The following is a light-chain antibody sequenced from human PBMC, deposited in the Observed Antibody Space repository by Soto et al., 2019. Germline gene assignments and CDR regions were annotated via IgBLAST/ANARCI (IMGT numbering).Light chain of an antibody. CDR3: QQYGVTPPNT. Sequence: EIVMTQSPATLSVSPGERATLSCRASQSVGSDLAWYQQKPGQAPRLVNYGASTRATGIPDRFSGSGSGTDFTLTLSGLEPEDFALYYCQQYGVTPPNTFGGGTKVDI. CDR1: QSVGSD. V-gene: IGKV3D-15*01. J-gene: IGKJ4*01. CDR2: GAS.